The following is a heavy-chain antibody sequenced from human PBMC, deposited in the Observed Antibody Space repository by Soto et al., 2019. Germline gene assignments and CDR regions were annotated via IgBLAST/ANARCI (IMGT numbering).Heavy chain of an antibody. CDR1: GGSISSYY. D-gene: IGHD3-10*01. CDR2: IYYSGST. Sequence: SETLSLTCTVSGGSISSYYWSWIRQPPGKGLEWIGYIYYSGSTNYNPSLKSRVTISVDTSKNQFSLKLSSVTAADTAVYYCARYGSGSYWVRYGMDVWGQGTTVTVSS. J-gene: IGHJ6*02. V-gene: IGHV4-59*01. CDR3: ARYGSGSYWVRYGMDV.